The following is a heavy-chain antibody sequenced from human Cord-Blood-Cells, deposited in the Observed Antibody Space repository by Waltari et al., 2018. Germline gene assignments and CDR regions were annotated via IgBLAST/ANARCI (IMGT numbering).Heavy chain of an antibody. V-gene: IGHV4-34*01. CDR2: INHSGST. J-gene: IGHJ4*02. D-gene: IGHD2-15*01. CDR3: ARGWGPDCSGGSCFDAVFDY. CDR1: GGSFSGYY. Sequence: QVQLQQWGAGLLKPSETLSLTCAVYGGSFSGYYWSWIRQPPGKGLEWIGEINHSGSTNYNPSLQGRVPISVDTSKNQFSLKLSSVTAADTAVYYCARGWGPDCSGGSCFDAVFDYWGQGTLVTVSS.